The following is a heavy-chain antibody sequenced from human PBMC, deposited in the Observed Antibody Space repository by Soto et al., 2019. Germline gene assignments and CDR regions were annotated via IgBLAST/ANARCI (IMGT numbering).Heavy chain of an antibody. J-gene: IGHJ2*01. Sequence: QVQLQQWGAGPLRPLETLSLTCVVSGGSFSGYYWAWIRQSPGKGLEWIGEINDRGSINYNPSLKSRVSISVDTSKKHYSLKLRSVTAADTAVYYCARESHDILTGPPWVWYFDLWGSGTLVTV. V-gene: IGHV4-34*01. CDR3: ARESHDILTGPPWVWYFDL. CDR2: INDRGSI. CDR1: GGSFSGYY. D-gene: IGHD3-9*01.